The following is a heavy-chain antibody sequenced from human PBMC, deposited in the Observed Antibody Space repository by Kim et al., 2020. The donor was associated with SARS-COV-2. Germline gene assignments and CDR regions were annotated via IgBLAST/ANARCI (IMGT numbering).Heavy chain of an antibody. CDR3: VKDQGIAAAGPYSNYYYGMDV. Sequence: GGSLRLSCSASGFTFSSYAMHWVRQAPGKGLEYVSAISSNGGSTYYADSVKGRFTISRDNSKNTLYLQMSSLRAEDTAVYYCVKDQGIAAAGPYSNYYYGMDVWGQGTTVTVSS. CDR2: ISSNGGST. CDR1: GFTFSSYA. V-gene: IGHV3-64D*06. D-gene: IGHD6-13*01. J-gene: IGHJ6*02.